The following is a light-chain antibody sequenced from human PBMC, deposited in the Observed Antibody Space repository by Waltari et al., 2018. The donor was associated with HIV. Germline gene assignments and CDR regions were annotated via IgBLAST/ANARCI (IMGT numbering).Light chain of an antibody. CDR3: SSYTSSSTLN. CDR1: SSDVGGYNY. CDR2: DVS. Sequence: QSALTQPASVSGSPGPPITISCPGTSSDVGGYNYVSWYQQHPGKAPKLMIYDVSNRPSGVSNRFSGSKSGNTASLTISGLQAEDEADYYCSSYTSSSTLNFGGGTKLTVL. J-gene: IGLJ2*01. V-gene: IGLV2-14*03.